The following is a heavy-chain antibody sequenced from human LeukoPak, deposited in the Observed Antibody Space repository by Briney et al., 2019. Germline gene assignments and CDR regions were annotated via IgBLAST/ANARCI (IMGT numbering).Heavy chain of an antibody. Sequence: SETLSLTCTVSGYSISSGYYWGWIRQPPGKGLEWIGSIYHSGSTYYNPSLKSRVTISVDTSKNQFSLKLSSVTAADTAVYYCARGLDNWNYALWFDPWGQGTLVTVSS. CDR1: GYSISSGYY. V-gene: IGHV4-38-2*02. CDR3: ARGLDNWNYALWFDP. CDR2: IYHSGST. D-gene: IGHD1-7*01. J-gene: IGHJ5*02.